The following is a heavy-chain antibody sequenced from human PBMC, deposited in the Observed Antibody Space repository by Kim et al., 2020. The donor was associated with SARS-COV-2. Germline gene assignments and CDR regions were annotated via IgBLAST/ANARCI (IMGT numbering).Heavy chain of an antibody. CDR1: GFTFSDYY. J-gene: IGHJ6*02. V-gene: IGHV3-11*05. D-gene: IGHD1-1*01. Sequence: GGSLRLSCAASGFTFSDYYMSWIRQAPGKGLEWVSYISSSSSYTNYADSVKGRFTISRDNSKNSLYLQMNSLRAEDTAVYYCARDHLDHLVLRAEYYYYGSDVEGWGNAVTV. CDR2: ISSSSSYT. CDR3: ARDHLDHLVLRAEYYYYGSDV.